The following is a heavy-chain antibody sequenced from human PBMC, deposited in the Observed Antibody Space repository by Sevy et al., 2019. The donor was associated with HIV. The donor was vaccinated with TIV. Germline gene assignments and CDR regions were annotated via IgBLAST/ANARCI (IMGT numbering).Heavy chain of an antibody. V-gene: IGHV3-21*01. CDR1: GFTFSSYS. Sequence: GGSLRLSCAASGFTFSSYSMNWVRQAPGKGLEWVSSISSSSSYIYYADSVKGRFTISRDNAKNSLYLQMNSLSAKDTSVYYCASATRASLTTYSSSWFRYRYYYNYGMDVWGQGTTVTVSS. CDR3: ASATRASLTTYSSSWFRYRYYYNYGMDV. J-gene: IGHJ6*02. D-gene: IGHD6-13*01. CDR2: ISSSSSYI.